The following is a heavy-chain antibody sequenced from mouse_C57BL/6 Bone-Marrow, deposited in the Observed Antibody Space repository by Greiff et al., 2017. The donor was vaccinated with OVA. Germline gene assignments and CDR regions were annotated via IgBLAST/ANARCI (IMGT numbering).Heavy chain of an antibody. CDR3: TTPYYGSRLDY. CDR1: GFNIQDDY. CDR2: IDPENGYT. V-gene: IGHV14-4*01. D-gene: IGHD1-1*01. J-gene: IGHJ2*01. Sequence: EVQGVESGAELVRPGASVKLSCPASGFNIQDDYMHWVTQRPEQGLEWVGWIDPENGYTEYASKFQGKATITADTSSNTAYLQLSSLTSEDTAVYYCTTPYYGSRLDYWGQGTTLTVSS.